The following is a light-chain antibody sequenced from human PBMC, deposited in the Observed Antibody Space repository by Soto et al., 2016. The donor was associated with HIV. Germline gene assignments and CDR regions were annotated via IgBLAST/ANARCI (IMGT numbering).Light chain of an antibody. CDR1: KLGDRY. V-gene: IGLV3-1*01. CDR2: QDN. J-gene: IGLJ2*01. CDR3: QAWDSSTARVV. Sequence: SYDLAQPPSLSMSPGQTASITCSGDKLGDRYASWYQQRPGQSPLLVIYQDNKRPSGIPERFSGSNSGNTATLTISETQAMDEADYYCQAWDSSTARVVFGGGTKLTV.